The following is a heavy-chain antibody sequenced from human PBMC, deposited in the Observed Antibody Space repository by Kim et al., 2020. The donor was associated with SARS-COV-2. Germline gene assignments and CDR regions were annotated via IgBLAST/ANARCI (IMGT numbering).Heavy chain of an antibody. CDR2: ISSNSSYI. J-gene: IGHJ6*02. CDR3: ARGSYGVDV. CDR1: GFTFSSYS. Sequence: GGSLRLSCAASGFTFSSYSMNWVRQAPGKGLEWVSCISSNSSYIYYADSVQGRFTISRDNAKNSLYLQMNSLRAEDTAVYYCARGSYGVDVWGHGTPVT. V-gene: IGHV3-21*01.